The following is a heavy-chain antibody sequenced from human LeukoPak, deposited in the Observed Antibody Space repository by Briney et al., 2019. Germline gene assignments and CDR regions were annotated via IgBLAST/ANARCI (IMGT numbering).Heavy chain of an antibody. J-gene: IGHJ4*02. CDR3: ARDPGYYYDSSGPYFDY. Sequence: SQTLSLTCTVSGVSMSSSSYYWAWIRQSPGKGLEWIGSVYYSGSTYYNPSLKSRVTISVDTSKNQFSLKLSSVTAADTAVYYCARDPGYYYDSSGPYFDYWGQGTLVTVSS. V-gene: IGHV4-39*07. CDR1: GVSMSSSSYY. D-gene: IGHD3-22*01. CDR2: VYYSGST.